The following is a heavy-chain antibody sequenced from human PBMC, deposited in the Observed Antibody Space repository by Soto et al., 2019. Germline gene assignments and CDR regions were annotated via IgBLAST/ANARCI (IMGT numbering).Heavy chain of an antibody. CDR2: ISGGGGST. J-gene: IGHJ4*02. D-gene: IGHD5-18*01. CDR1: GFTFSSYA. V-gene: IGHV3-23*01. CDR3: AKVRIQLWYFDY. Sequence: EVPLLESGGGLVQPGGSLRLSCAASGFTFSSYAMSWVRQAPGKGLEWVSAISGGGGSTFYADSVKGRFTISRDNSKNTLYLQMNSLRAEDTAVYYCAKVRIQLWYFDYWGQGTLVTVSS.